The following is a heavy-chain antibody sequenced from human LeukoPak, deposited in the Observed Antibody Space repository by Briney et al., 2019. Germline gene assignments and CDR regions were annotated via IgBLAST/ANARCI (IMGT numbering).Heavy chain of an antibody. CDR3: ARGLGYDSSGSSLYYFDY. Sequence: SETLSLTCTVSGGSISSYYCSWIWQPPGQGLDLIGYIYYSGSTNYNPSLKSRVTISVDTSKHQFSLKLSSVTAADTAVYYCARGLGYDSSGSSLYYFDYWGQGTLVTVSS. CDR2: IYYSGST. D-gene: IGHD3-22*01. V-gene: IGHV4-59*01. J-gene: IGHJ4*02. CDR1: GGSISSYY.